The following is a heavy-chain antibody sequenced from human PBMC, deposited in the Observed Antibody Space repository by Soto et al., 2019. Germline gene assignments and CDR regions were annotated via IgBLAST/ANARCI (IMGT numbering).Heavy chain of an antibody. Sequence: GGSLRLSCAASGFTFSSYEMNWFRQAPLKGLEWVSYISSSGSTIYYADSVKGRFTISRDNAKNSLYLQMNSLRAEDTAVYYCARTVLRYFDWFTSTRHRFDPWGQGTLVTVYS. CDR3: ARTVLRYFDWFTSTRHRFDP. CDR1: GFTFSSYE. D-gene: IGHD3-9*01. V-gene: IGHV3-48*03. J-gene: IGHJ5*02. CDR2: ISSSGSTI.